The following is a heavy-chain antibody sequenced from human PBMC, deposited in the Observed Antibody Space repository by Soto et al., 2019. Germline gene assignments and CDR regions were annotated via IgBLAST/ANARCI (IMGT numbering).Heavy chain of an antibody. CDR1: GFTFSSYA. V-gene: IGHV3-30-3*01. D-gene: IGHD1-26*01. J-gene: IGHJ6*02. CDR2: ISYDGSNK. Sequence: GGSLRLSCAASGFTFSSYAMHWVRQAPGKGLEWVAVISYDGSNKYYADSVKGRFTISRDNSKNTLYLQMNSLRAEDTAVYYCARVATLYYYYGMDVWGQGTTVTVS. CDR3: ARVATLYYYYGMDV.